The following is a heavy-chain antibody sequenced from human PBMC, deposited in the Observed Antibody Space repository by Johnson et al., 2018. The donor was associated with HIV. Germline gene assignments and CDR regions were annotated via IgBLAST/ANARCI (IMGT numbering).Heavy chain of an antibody. Sequence: VQLVESGGGLVQPGGSLRLSCGASGFTFSSYAMSWVRQAPGKGLEWVSGISGSGGSTYYADSVKGRFTISRDNSKNTLYLQMNSLRAEDTAVYYCANLGYSSSWDYDGFDIWGQGTMVTVSS. CDR1: GFTFSSYA. CDR3: ANLGYSSSWDYDGFDI. D-gene: IGHD6-13*01. V-gene: IGHV3-23*04. CDR2: ISGSGGST. J-gene: IGHJ3*02.